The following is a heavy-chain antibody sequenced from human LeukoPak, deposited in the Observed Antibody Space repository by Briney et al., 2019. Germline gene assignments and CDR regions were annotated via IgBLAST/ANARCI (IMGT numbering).Heavy chain of an antibody. J-gene: IGHJ3*02. CDR3: ARGPSDDYGDYNTFDI. Sequence: SVKVSCKASGGTFRNHVFSWVRQAPGQGLEWMGGIIPMLGIANYAQKFQDRVAITADEFTNTAYMELSSLRSEDTAVYYCARGPSDDYGDYNTFDIWGQGTMVTVSS. CDR2: IIPMLGIA. D-gene: IGHD4-17*01. V-gene: IGHV1-69*10. CDR1: GGTFRNHV.